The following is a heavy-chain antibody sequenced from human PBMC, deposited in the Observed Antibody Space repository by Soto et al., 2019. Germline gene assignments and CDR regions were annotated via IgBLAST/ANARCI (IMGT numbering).Heavy chain of an antibody. Sequence: SETLSLTCAVSGVSISSGNWWTWVRQSPQRGLEYIGEIFHDGTANYYPSFERRVAISVDTPKNQFSLKLTSVTAADTAIYFCARLVYDTRLNYMYFDFWGQGTLVTVSS. J-gene: IGHJ4*02. V-gene: IGHV4-4*02. CDR3: ARLVYDTRLNYMYFDF. CDR1: GVSISSGNW. D-gene: IGHD3-10*01. CDR2: IFHDGTA.